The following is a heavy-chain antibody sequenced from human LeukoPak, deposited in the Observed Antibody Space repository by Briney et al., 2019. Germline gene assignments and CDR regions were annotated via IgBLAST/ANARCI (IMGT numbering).Heavy chain of an antibody. CDR3: ARDLHYDFWSGYYSRFDY. D-gene: IGHD3-3*01. V-gene: IGHV1-18*01. J-gene: IGHJ4*02. CDR2: ISAYNGNT. CDR1: GYTFTSYG. Sequence: ASVTVSCKASGYTFTSYGISWVRQAPGQGLEWMGWISAYNGNTNYAQKLQGRVTMTTDTSTSTAYMELRSLRSDDTAVYYCARDLHYDFWSGYYSRFDYWGQGTLVTVSS.